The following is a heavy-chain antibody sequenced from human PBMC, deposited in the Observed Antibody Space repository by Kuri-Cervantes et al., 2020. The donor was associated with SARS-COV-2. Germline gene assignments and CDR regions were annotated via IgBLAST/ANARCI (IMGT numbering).Heavy chain of an antibody. D-gene: IGHD3-3*01. CDR3: AKVNDFRRGTYYYYMDV. V-gene: IGHV3-7*05. J-gene: IGHJ6*03. Sequence: GESLKISCAASHFTFSSYAFHWVRQAPGKGLEWVANIKQDGSEKYYVDSVKGRFTISRDNAKNSLYLQMNSLRAEDTAVYYCAKVNDFRRGTYYYYMDVWGKGTTVTVSS. CDR2: IKQDGSEK. CDR1: HFTFSSYA.